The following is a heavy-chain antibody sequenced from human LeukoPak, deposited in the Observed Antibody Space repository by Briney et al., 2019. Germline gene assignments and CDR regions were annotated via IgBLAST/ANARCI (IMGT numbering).Heavy chain of an antibody. V-gene: IGHV4-39*01. CDR2: IYYSGST. D-gene: IGHD3-16*01. Sequence: SETLSLTCTVSGGSISSSSYYWGWIRQPPGKGLEWIGSIYYSGSTYYNPSLKSRVTISVDTSKNQFSLKLSSVTAADTAVYYCARGVITFGGVRVADYWGQGTLVTVSS. J-gene: IGHJ4*02. CDR1: GGSISSSSYY. CDR3: ARGVITFGGVRVADY.